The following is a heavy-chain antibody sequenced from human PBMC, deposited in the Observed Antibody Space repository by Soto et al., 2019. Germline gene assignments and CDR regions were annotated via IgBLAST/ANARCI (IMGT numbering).Heavy chain of an antibody. CDR3: TRDDEVFFES. V-gene: IGHV3-7*01. CDR2: IKHDGSEQ. J-gene: IGHJ4*01. CDR1: GFTFSRYW. Sequence: PGGSLRLSCAASGFTFSRYWLSWVRQAPGKGLEWVANIKHDGSEQYYLESVKGRFTISRDNAKNSLYPQMNSLRAEDAALYYCTRDDEVFFESWGQGTLVTVSS.